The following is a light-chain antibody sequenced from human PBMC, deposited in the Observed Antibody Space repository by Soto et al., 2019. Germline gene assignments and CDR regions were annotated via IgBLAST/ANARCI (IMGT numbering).Light chain of an antibody. Sequence: QSVLTQPASVSGSPGQSITISCTGTSSDVGGYFYVSWYQHHPGKAPKLMIYEVSNRPSGVSNRFSGSKSGNTASLTISGLQAEDEADYYCASYTSSRPYVFGTGT. V-gene: IGLV2-14*01. CDR1: SSDVGGYFY. J-gene: IGLJ1*01. CDR2: EVS. CDR3: ASYTSSRPYV.